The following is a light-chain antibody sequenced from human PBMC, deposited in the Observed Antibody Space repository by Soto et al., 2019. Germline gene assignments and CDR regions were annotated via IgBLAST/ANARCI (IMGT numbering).Light chain of an antibody. Sequence: DIQMTQSPSTLSASVGDRVTITCRASQTVSSWLAWYQQKPGKAPKLLIYDVSSLESGVPSRFSGSGSGTEFTLTISSLQPDDFATYYCQQSFTFGPGTKVDIK. V-gene: IGKV1-5*01. CDR3: QQSFT. CDR2: DVS. CDR1: QTVSSW. J-gene: IGKJ3*01.